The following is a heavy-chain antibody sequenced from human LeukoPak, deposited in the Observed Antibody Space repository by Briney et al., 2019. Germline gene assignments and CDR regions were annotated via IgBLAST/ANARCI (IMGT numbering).Heavy chain of an antibody. CDR1: GFTFSDYY. J-gene: IGHJ6*02. CDR3: AKSTRFHYYYGMDV. D-gene: IGHD2-2*01. Sequence: GGSLRLSCAASGFTFSDYYMSWIRQAPGKGLEWVSYISSSGSTIYYADSVKGRFTISRDNAKNSLYLQMNSLRAEDTAVYYCAKSTRFHYYYGMDVWGQGTTVTVSS. CDR2: ISSSGSTI. V-gene: IGHV3-11*01.